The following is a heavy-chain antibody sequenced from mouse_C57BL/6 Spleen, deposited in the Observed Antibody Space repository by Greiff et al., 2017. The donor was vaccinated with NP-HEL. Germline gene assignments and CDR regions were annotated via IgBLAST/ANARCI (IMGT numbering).Heavy chain of an antibody. J-gene: IGHJ2*01. CDR1: GYTFTSYG. V-gene: IGHV1-81*01. Sequence: QVQLQQSGAELARPGASVKLSCKASGYTFTSYGISWVKQRTGQGLEWIGEIYPRSGNTYYNEKFKGKATLTADKSSSTAYMELRSLTSEDSAVYFCASAYGSKNYWGQGTTLTVSS. CDR3: ASAYGSKNY. D-gene: IGHD1-1*01. CDR2: IYPRSGNT.